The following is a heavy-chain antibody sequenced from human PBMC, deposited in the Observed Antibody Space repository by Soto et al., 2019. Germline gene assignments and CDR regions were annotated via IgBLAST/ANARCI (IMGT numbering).Heavy chain of an antibody. D-gene: IGHD3-9*01. J-gene: IGHJ4*02. V-gene: IGHV3-23*01. Sequence: PGGSLRLSCAASGFTFSSYAMSWVRQAPGKGLEWVSASSGSGGSTYYVASVKGRFTISRDNSQNTLYLQMTSLRAEDTAVYYCAKDLVLRYFDWSPHYFDYWGQGTLVTVSS. CDR1: GFTFSSYA. CDR2: SSGSGGST. CDR3: AKDLVLRYFDWSPHYFDY.